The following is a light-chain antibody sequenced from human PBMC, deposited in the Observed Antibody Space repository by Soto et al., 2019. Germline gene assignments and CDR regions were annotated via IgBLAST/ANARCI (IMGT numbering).Light chain of an antibody. CDR1: SDVGGYNY. CDR3: SSYAGSNNFV. V-gene: IGLV2-8*01. J-gene: IGLJ1*01. CDR2: EVS. Sequence: SDVGGYNYVSWYQQHPGKAPKLMIYEVSKRPSGVPDRFSGSKSGNTASLTVSGLRAEDEADYYCSSYAGSNNFVFGTGTKVTVL.